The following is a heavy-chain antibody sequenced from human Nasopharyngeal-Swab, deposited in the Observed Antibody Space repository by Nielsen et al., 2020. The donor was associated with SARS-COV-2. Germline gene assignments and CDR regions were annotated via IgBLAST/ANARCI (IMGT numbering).Heavy chain of an antibody. CDR3: AKDRGCSGGSCYVHWYFDL. V-gene: IGHV3-23*01. D-gene: IGHD2-15*01. Sequence: GESLKISCAASGFTFSSYAMSWVRQAPGKGLEWVAGITGGGGSTFYADSVKGRFTISRDNSKNTLYLQMNSLRAEDTAVYYCAKDRGCSGGSCYVHWYFDLWGRGTLVTVSS. CDR1: GFTFSSYA. J-gene: IGHJ2*01. CDR2: ITGGGGST.